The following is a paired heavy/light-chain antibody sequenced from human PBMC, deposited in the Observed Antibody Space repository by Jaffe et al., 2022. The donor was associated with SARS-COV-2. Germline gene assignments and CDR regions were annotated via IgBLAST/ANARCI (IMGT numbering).Heavy chain of an antibody. J-gene: IGHJ6*02. CDR3: ARPGYSSSSTIHYYYYYGMDV. CDR2: ISYDGSNK. CDR1: GFTFSSYA. Sequence: QVQLVESGGGVVQPGRSLRLSCAASGFTFSSYAMHWVRQAPGKGLEWVAVISYDGSNKYYADSVKGRFTISRDNSKNTLYLQMNSLRAEDTAVYYCARPGYSSSSTIHYYYYYGMDVWGQGTTVTVSS. D-gene: IGHD6-13*01. V-gene: IGHV3-30-3*01.
Light chain of an antibody. Sequence: QSVLTQPPSVSGAPGQRVTISCTGSSSNIGAGYDVHWYQQLPGTAPKLLIYGNSNRPSGVPDRFSGSKSGTSASLAITGLQAEDEADYYCQSYDSSSSEVVFGGGTKLTVL. CDR1: SSNIGAGYD. CDR3: QSYDSSSSEVV. V-gene: IGLV1-40*01. J-gene: IGLJ2*01. CDR2: GNS.